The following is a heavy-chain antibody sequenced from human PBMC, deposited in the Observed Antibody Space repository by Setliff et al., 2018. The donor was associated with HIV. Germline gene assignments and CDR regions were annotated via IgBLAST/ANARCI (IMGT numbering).Heavy chain of an antibody. CDR2: VYYSGTT. V-gene: IGHV4-39*07. CDR1: GGSISSSSYY. Sequence: LSLTCTVSGGSISSSSYYWGWIRQPPGKGLEWIGSVYYSGTTYYNPSLESRVTISVDTSKNQFSLKLSSVTAADTAVYYCASGYGSGSYPGDWGQGTLVT. D-gene: IGHD3-10*01. CDR3: ASGYGSGSYPGD. J-gene: IGHJ4*02.